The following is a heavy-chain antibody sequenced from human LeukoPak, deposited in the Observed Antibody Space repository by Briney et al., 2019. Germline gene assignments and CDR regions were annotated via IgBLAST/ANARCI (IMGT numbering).Heavy chain of an antibody. J-gene: IGHJ6*03. D-gene: IGHD1-1*01. CDR3: GRVLQAYMDV. V-gene: IGHV4-4*02. CDR1: GGSISSSNW. Sequence: PSETLSLTCAVSGGSISSSNWWSWVRQPPGKGLEWIGEIYHSGSTNYNPSLKSRVTISVDTSKNQFSLNLSSVTAADTAVYFCGRVLQAYMDVWGKGTTVTVSS. CDR2: IYHSGST.